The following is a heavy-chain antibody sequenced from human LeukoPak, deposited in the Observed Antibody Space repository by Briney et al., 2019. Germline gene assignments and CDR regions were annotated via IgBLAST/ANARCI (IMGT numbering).Heavy chain of an antibody. D-gene: IGHD2-21*02. Sequence: GGSLRLSCAASGFTFSNYWMHWVRQAPGEALMWVSRIKSDGSSTTYADSVKGRFTISRDNAKNTLYLQMNSLRAEDTAVYYCSRDSLSSCGGDCCSGLDVWGQGTTVTVSS. V-gene: IGHV3-74*01. CDR1: GFTFSNYW. CDR2: IKSDGSST. J-gene: IGHJ6*02. CDR3: SRDSLSSCGGDCCSGLDV.